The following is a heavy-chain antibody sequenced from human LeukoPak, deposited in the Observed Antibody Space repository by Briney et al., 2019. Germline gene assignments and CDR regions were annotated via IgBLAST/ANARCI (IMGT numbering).Heavy chain of an antibody. CDR2: INHSGST. J-gene: IGHJ4*02. CDR3: ARSPVGVRGVRWRARYFDY. V-gene: IGHV4-34*01. Sequence: SETLSLTCAVYGGSFSGYYWSWIRQPPGKGLEWIGEINHSGSTNYNPSLKGRVTISVDTSKNQFSLKLSSVTAADTAVYYCARSPVGVRGVRWRARYFDYWGQGTLVTVSS. CDR1: GGSFSGYY. D-gene: IGHD3-10*01.